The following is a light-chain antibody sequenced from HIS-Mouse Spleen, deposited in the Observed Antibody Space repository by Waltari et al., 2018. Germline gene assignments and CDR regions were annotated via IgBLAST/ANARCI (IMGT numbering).Light chain of an antibody. Sequence: SYELTQPPSVSVSPGQTARITCPGDALPKKYAYWYQQKSGQAPVLVNYDDSKRPSGIPVRFSGSSSGTMATLTISGAQVEDEAYYYCYSTDSSGNHRVFGGGTKLTVL. CDR3: YSTDSSGNHRV. V-gene: IGLV3-10*01. CDR1: ALPKKY. J-gene: IGLJ2*01. CDR2: DDS.